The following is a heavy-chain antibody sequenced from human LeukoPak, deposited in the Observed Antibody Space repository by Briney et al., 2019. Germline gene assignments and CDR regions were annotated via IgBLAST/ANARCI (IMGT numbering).Heavy chain of an antibody. V-gene: IGHV1-2*02. CDR1: GYIFSDYW. Sequence: ASVKVSCKASGYIFSDYWIHWVRQAPGRGLECLGWIDTASGITTQPQKFQGRITVTRDTSASTVYMDLTGLTTDDTALYYCARVGAPGGLRPYHYYYWGQGTLVTVSS. J-gene: IGHJ4*02. CDR2: IDTASGIT. D-gene: IGHD3-16*01. CDR3: ARVGAPGGLRPYHYYY.